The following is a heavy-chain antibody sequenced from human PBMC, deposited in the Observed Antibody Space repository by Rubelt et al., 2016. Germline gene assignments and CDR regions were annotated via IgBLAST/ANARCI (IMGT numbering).Heavy chain of an antibody. Sequence: QGLEWMGIINPSGGSTSYAQKFQGRVTMTRDTSTSTVYMELSSLRSEDTAVYYCARGALYSSADFDYWGQGTLVTVSS. CDR2: INPSGGST. D-gene: IGHD6-25*01. V-gene: IGHV1-46*01. J-gene: IGHJ4*02. CDR3: ARGALYSSADFDY.